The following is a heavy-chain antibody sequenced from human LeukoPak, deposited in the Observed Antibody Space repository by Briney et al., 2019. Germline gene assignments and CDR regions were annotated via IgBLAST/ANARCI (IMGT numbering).Heavy chain of an antibody. CDR3: ARYYYDSSGYCNFDY. D-gene: IGHD3-22*01. CDR2: IRYDGSNK. J-gene: IGHJ4*02. V-gene: IGHV3-30*02. CDR1: GFTFSSYG. Sequence: GGSLRLSCAASGFTFSSYGMHWVRQAPGKGLEWVAFIRYDGSNKYYADSVKGRFTISRDNAKNTLYLQMNSLRAEDTAVYYCARYYYDSSGYCNFDYWGQGTLVTVSS.